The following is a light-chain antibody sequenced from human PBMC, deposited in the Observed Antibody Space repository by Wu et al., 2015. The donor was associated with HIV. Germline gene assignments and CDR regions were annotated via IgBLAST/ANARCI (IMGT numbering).Light chain of an antibody. CDR2: DTS. V-gene: IGKV3-11*01. CDR3: QQRNNWVWT. Sequence: SLSPGEGATLSCRASQSVSTYVAWYQQKPGQTPRLLIYDTSNRATGVPARFSGSGSGTDFTLTISSLEPEDFAVYYCQQRNNWVWTFGQGTKVEIK. J-gene: IGKJ1*01. CDR1: QSVSTY.